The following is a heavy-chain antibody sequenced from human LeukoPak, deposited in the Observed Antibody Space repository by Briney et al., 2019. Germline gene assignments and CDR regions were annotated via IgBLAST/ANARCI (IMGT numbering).Heavy chain of an antibody. V-gene: IGHV1-69*02. CDR2: IIPILGIA. D-gene: IGHD6-6*01. CDR3: ARIAAVNWFDP. Sequence: PGSSVKVSCKAPGGTSSSYTISWVRQAPGQGLEWMGRIIPILGIANYAQKFQGRVTITADKSTSTAYMELSSLRSEDTAVYYCARIAAVNWFDPRGQGTLVTVSS. J-gene: IGHJ5*02. CDR1: GGTSSSYT.